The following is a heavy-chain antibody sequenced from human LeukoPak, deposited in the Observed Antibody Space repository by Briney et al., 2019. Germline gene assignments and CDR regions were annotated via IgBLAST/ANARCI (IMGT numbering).Heavy chain of an antibody. J-gene: IGHJ4*02. V-gene: IGHV3-11*06. Sequence: GGSLRLSCAASGFTFSDYYMSWIRQTPGKGLEWVSYISSSSGHTEYADSVKGRFTVSRDKAKNSLFLQLNSLRADDTAVYYCARVGSIAAAGTPDYWGQGTLVTVSS. CDR2: ISSSSGHT. CDR1: GFTFSDYY. CDR3: ARVGSIAAAGTPDY. D-gene: IGHD6-13*01.